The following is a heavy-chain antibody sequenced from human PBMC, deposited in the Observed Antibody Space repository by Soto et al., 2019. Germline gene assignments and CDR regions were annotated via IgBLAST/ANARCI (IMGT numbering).Heavy chain of an antibody. CDR3: ARDRTSSWHSTIFFDY. V-gene: IGHV3-21*01. D-gene: IGHD6-13*01. Sequence: GGSLRLSCVASGFTFSSYAMSWGRQAPGKGLEWVSSISSSNNYIYYADSVKGRFTISRDNAKNSVYLQMSSLRAEDTAVYYCARDRTSSWHSTIFFDYWGQGALVTVSS. CDR2: ISSSNNYI. J-gene: IGHJ4*02. CDR1: GFTFSSYA.